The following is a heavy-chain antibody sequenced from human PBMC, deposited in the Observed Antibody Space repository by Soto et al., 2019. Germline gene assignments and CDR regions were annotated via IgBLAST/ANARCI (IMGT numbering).Heavy chain of an antibody. CDR1: GGSISSSSYY. D-gene: IGHD6-13*01. V-gene: IGHV4-39*01. CDR3: ARRVPYSSSWYFDY. CDR2: IYYSGST. J-gene: IGHJ4*02. Sequence: SETLSLTCTVSGGSISSSSYYWGWIRQPPGKGLEWIGSIYYSGSTYYNPSLKSRVTISVDTSKNQFSLKLSSVTAADTAVYYCARRVPYSSSWYFDYWGQGTLVTVSS.